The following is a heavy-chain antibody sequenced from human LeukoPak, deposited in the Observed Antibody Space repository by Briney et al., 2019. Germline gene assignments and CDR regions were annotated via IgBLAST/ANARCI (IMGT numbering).Heavy chain of an antibody. J-gene: IGHJ5*02. V-gene: IGHV4-39*07. CDR3: ARREGYSYGYWFDP. D-gene: IGHD5-18*01. CDR2: INHSGST. CDR1: GGSISSSSYY. Sequence: SETLSLTCTVSGGSISSSSYYWGWIRQPPGKGLEWIGEINHSGSTNYNPSLKSRVTISVDTSKNQFFLKLSSVTAADTAVYYCARREGYSYGYWFDPWGQGTLVTVSS.